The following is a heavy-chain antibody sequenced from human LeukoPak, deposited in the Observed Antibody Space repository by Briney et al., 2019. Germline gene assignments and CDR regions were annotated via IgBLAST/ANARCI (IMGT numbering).Heavy chain of an antibody. CDR2: IKQDGSEK. J-gene: IGHJ4*02. Sequence: GGSLRLSYAASGFTFSSYWMSWVRQAPGKGLEWVANIKQDGSEKYYVDSVKGRFTISRDNAKNSLYLQMNSLRAEDTAVYYCARDGPTYYYDSSGYKTDYWGQGTLVTVSS. D-gene: IGHD3-22*01. CDR1: GFTFSSYW. CDR3: ARDGPTYYYDSSGYKTDY. V-gene: IGHV3-7*01.